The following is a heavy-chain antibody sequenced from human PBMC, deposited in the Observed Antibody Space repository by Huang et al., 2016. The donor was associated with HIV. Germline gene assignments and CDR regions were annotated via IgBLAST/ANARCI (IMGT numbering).Heavy chain of an antibody. Sequence: QVQLVQSGAEVKKPGSSVKVSCKASGGSFRNFAIGGVRQAPGQGLEWMGGIIPTLGTANYAQKVQGRVTIIADEATSTAYMELSSLRSEDTAVYYCATVDYYDTSGPQRGYFDNWGQGTLVTVSS. CDR3: ATVDYYDTSGPQRGYFDN. D-gene: IGHD3-22*01. V-gene: IGHV1-69*01. J-gene: IGHJ4*02. CDR1: GGSFRNFA. CDR2: IIPTLGTA.